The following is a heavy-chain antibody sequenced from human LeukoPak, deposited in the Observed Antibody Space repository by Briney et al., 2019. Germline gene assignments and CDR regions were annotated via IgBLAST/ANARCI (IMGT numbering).Heavy chain of an antibody. CDR2: INSDGSST. D-gene: IGHD5-18*01. V-gene: IGHV3-74*01. CDR3: VRRDAAMVMI. Sequence: GGSLRLSCAASGFTFSSYWMHWVRQAPGKGLVWVSRINSDGSSTSYADSVKGRFTISRDNAKNTLFLQMNTLRVEDTAVYYCVRRDAAMVMIWGQGTLVTVSS. J-gene: IGHJ4*02. CDR1: GFTFSSYW.